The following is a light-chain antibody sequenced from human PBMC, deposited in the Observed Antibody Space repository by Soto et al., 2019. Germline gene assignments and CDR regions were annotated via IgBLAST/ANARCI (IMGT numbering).Light chain of an antibody. V-gene: IGKV3-20*01. J-gene: IGKJ5*01. CDR2: ATS. CDR1: HSVSSSS. Sequence: EIVLTQSPGTLSLSPGERATLSCRASHSVSSSSLAWYQQKPGQAPRLLIYATSTRATGIPDRFSGSGSGTDFTLTISRLEPEDFAVYYCQQYGSFPITFGQGTRLEIK. CDR3: QQYGSFPIT.